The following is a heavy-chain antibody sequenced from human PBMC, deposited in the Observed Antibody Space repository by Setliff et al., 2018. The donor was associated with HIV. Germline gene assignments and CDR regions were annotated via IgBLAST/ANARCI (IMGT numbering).Heavy chain of an antibody. CDR3: ARVTYCGGDCYYFDY. D-gene: IGHD2-21*02. CDR1: GGTFSSYA. J-gene: IGHJ4*02. CDR2: IIPIFGTA. V-gene: IGHV1-69*13. Sequence: ASVKVSCKASGGTFSSYAISWVRQAPGQGLEWMGGIIPIFGTANYAQKFQGRVTITADESTSTAYMELSSLRSEDTAVYYCARVTYCGGDCYYFDYWGQGTLVTVSS.